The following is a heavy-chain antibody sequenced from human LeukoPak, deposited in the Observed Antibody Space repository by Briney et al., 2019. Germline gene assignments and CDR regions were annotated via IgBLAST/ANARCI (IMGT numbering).Heavy chain of an antibody. J-gene: IGHJ3*02. CDR3: ARSDAWDGSGSYDI. CDR1: GGSISSGDYY. CDR2: IYYSGST. Sequence: PSQTLSLTCTVSGGSISSGDYYWSWIRQPPGKGLEWIRYIYYSGSTYYNPSLKSRVTISVDTSKNQFSLKLSSVTAADTAVYYCARSDAWDGSGSYDIWGQGTMVTVSS. D-gene: IGHD3-10*01. V-gene: IGHV4-30-4*08.